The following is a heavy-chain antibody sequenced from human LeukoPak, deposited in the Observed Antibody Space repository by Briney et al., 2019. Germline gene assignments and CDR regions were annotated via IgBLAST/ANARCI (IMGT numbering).Heavy chain of an antibody. V-gene: IGHV3-30*02. CDR3: ARGLTYGPYINFDY. D-gene: IGHD4-17*01. Sequence: PGGSLRLSCAASGLIFSDYGIHWVRQAPGKGLEWVAFIRYDESNTYYGDSVKGRFTISRDNSKNTVYLQVNSLRAEDTAVYYCARGLTYGPYINFDYWGQGTLVTVSS. J-gene: IGHJ4*02. CDR1: GLIFSDYG. CDR2: IRYDESNT.